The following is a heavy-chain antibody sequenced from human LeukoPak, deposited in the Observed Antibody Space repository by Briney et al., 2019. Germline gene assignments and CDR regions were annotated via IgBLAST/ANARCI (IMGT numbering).Heavy chain of an antibody. CDR2: IIPIFGTA. CDR3: ARGEALLRYPGYYYGMDV. CDR1: GGTFSSYA. J-gene: IGHJ6*02. D-gene: IGHD3-9*01. V-gene: IGHV1-69*13. Sequence: ASVKVSCKASGGTFSSYAISWVRQAPGQGLEWMGGIIPIFGTANYAQKFQGRVTITADESTSTAYMELSSLRSEDTAVYYCARGEALLRYPGYYYGMDVWGQGTTVTVSS.